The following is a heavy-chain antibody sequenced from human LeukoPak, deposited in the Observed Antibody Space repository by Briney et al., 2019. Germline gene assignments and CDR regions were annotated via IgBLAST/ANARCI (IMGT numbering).Heavy chain of an antibody. CDR3: AKDPLGIYDSNGYYGGYYFDY. CDR1: GFTFSSYA. Sequence: GGSLRLSCAASGFTFSSYAMSWVRQAPGKGLEWVSAISGSGGSTYYADSVKGRFTISRDNSKNTLYLQMNSLRAEDTAVYYCAKDPLGIYDSNGYYGGYYFDYWGQGTLVTVSS. D-gene: IGHD3-22*01. J-gene: IGHJ4*02. V-gene: IGHV3-23*01. CDR2: ISGSGGST.